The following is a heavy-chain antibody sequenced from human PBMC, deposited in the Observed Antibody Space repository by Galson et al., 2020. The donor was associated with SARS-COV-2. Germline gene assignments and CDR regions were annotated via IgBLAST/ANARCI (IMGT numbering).Heavy chain of an antibody. J-gene: IGHJ6*02. CDR2: IGGMTDYV. D-gene: IGHD3-3*01. CDR1: GFKFSTYS. CDR3: ARCGGGGTFWSGKYHYYAMDV. V-gene: IGHV3-21*06. Sequence: GESLKISCAGSGFKFSTYSLTWVRQAPGKGLEWVSYIGGMTDYVTYADSVRGRFTISRDNDKNVMYLQMDSLRDEDTALYYCARCGGGGTFWSGKYHYYAMDVWGQGTTVTVSS.